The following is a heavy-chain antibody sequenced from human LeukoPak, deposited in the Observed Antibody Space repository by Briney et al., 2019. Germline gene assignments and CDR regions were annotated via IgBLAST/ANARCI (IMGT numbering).Heavy chain of an antibody. CDR2: IYYSGST. D-gene: IGHD4-17*01. CDR3: ARPYDYGVHDAFDI. V-gene: IGHV4-59*01. J-gene: IGHJ3*02. Sequence: PSETLSLTCTVSGGSISSYYWSWIRQPPGKGLEWIGYIYYSGSTNYNPSLKSRVTISVDTSKNQFSLKLSSVTAADTAVYHCARPYDYGVHDAFDIWGQGTMVTVSS. CDR1: GGSISSYY.